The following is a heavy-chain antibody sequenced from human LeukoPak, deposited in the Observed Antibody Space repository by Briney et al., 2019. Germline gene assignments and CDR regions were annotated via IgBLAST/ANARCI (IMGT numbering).Heavy chain of an antibody. Sequence: ASAKVSCKASGYSFTSYDINWVRQDTGQRLEWMGWMNPNSGNTGYAQKFQGRVTMTRNTSISTAYMELSSLGSEDTAVYYCARVGSGRYYYYYYMDVWGKGPRSPSP. CDR2: MNPNSGNT. CDR1: GYSFTSYD. D-gene: IGHD3-10*01. V-gene: IGHV1-8*01. CDR3: ARVGSGRYYYYYYMDV. J-gene: IGHJ6*03.